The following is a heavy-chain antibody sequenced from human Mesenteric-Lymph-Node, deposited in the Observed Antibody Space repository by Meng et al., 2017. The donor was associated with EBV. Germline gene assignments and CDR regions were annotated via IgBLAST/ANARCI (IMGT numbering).Heavy chain of an antibody. CDR1: GDSISIRRL. CDR2: SAHSERT. J-gene: IGHJ4*02. V-gene: IGHV4-4*02. D-gene: IGHD6-19*01. Sequence: GDLHQWGPGLLTRSGTLSLTCAVAGDSISIRRLLGWARQPPGKGLEWIGESAHSERTTYNPFLKSRVTISADKSKNQFSLKLNSVTAEDTAVYYCATSPGWYSLDYWGQGTLVTVSS. CDR3: ATSPGWYSLDY.